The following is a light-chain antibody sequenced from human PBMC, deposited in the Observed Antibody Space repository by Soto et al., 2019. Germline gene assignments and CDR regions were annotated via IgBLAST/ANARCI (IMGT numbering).Light chain of an antibody. CDR3: GTWDTSLPACV. V-gene: IGLV1-51*01. J-gene: IGLJ1*01. Sequence: QSVLTQPPSASGTPGQSVTISCSGSSSNIGNNSVSWYQQLPGAAPKLLIYDDNNRPSGIPDRFSGSKSGTSATLGITGLQTGDEADYYCGTWDTSLPACVFGPGTKVTVL. CDR1: SSNIGNNS. CDR2: DDN.